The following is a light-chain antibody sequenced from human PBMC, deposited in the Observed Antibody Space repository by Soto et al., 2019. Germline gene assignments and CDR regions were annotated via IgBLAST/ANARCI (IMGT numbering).Light chain of an antibody. CDR1: QTISSW. Sequence: SLSASTLSGTEIDRVTITCRASQTISSWLAWYQQKPGKAPKLLIYAASSLQSGVPSTFSGSGSGTEFSLTVSSLQPDDFATYYCLQYDIYPLTFGGGTKVEI. J-gene: IGKJ4*01. CDR2: AAS. V-gene: IGKV1-5*01. CDR3: LQYDIYPLT.